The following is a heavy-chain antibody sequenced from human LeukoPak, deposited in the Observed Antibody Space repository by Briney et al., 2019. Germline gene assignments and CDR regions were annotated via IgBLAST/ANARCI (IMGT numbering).Heavy chain of an antibody. V-gene: IGHV3-64D*09. Sequence: TGGSLRLSCSASGFTFSSYTMHWVRQAPGKGLEFVSSITSNGGSTYYADSVRGRFTISRDNSKNTLYLQMSGLRAEDTAVYYCVRGAAGYDSWSGYYDYWGQGTLVTVSS. CDR1: GFTFSSYT. D-gene: IGHD3-3*01. CDR2: ITSNGGST. J-gene: IGHJ4*02. CDR3: VRGAAGYDSWSGYYDY.